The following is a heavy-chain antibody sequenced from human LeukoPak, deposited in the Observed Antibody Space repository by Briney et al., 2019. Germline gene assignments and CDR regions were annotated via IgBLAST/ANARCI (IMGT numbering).Heavy chain of an antibody. CDR1: GYTFSGYY. D-gene: IGHD3-10*01. CDR2: INPNSGGT. Sequence: ASVKVSCKASGYTFSGYYMRWVRQAPGQGLEWMGWINPNSGGTNYAQKFQGRVTMTRDTSISPAYMELSRLRSDDTAVYYCARENLRITMVRGAYSFDLWGRGTLVTVSS. V-gene: IGHV1-2*02. CDR3: ARENLRITMVRGAYSFDL. J-gene: IGHJ2*01.